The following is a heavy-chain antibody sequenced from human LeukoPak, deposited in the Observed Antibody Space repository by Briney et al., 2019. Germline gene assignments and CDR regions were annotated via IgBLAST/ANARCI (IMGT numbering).Heavy chain of an antibody. Sequence: PGGSLRLSCTASGFTFTDYALTWVRQSPGKGLEYVSSITNSGDSTFYAASVKGRFTISRDNSKNTLYLQVDSLRVHDTAVYFCAKDRVVGGYAYYFDSWGQGTLVTVSS. J-gene: IGHJ4*02. D-gene: IGHD3-16*01. CDR3: AKDRVVGGYAYYFDS. CDR2: ITNSGDST. V-gene: IGHV3-23*01. CDR1: GFTFTDYA.